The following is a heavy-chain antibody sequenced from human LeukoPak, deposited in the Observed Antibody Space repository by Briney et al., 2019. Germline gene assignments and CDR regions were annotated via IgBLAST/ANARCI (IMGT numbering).Heavy chain of an antibody. V-gene: IGHV3-53*01. CDR3: ARVITMVRGVISDAFDI. J-gene: IGHJ3*02. CDR1: GFTVSSNY. CDR2: IYSGGST. Sequence: PGGSLRLSCAASGFTVSSNYMSWVRQAPGKGLEWVSVIYSGGSTYCAASVKGRFTISRDNSKNTLYLQMNSLRAEDTAVYYCARVITMVRGVISDAFDIWGQGTMVTVSS. D-gene: IGHD3-10*01.